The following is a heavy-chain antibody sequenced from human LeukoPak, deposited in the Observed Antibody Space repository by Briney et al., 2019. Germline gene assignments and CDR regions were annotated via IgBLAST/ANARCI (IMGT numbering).Heavy chain of an antibody. V-gene: IGHV4-59*01. D-gene: IGHD2-2*01. J-gene: IGHJ6*03. CDR3: ARGVVPAGTYYYYYMHV. CDR2: IYYRGST. CDR1: GGSISSYY. Sequence: PSETLSLTCTVSGGSISSYYWSWIRQPPGKGREWVGYIYYRGSTNYNPSLKSRVTISVDTSKNQFSLQLSSVTAADTAVYYCARGVVPAGTYYYYYMHVGGKGTTVTV.